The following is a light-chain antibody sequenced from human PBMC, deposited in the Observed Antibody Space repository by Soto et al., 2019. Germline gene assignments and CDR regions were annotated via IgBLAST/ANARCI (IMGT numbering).Light chain of an antibody. Sequence: QSALTQPASVSGSLGQSITISCTGTSSDVGGYNYVSWYQQHPGKAPKLMIYEVSYRPSGVSDRFSGSKSGNTASLTISGLQAEDEADYYCSSYTSSSTLVFGGGTKLTVL. CDR3: SSYTSSSTLV. CDR1: SSDVGGYNY. V-gene: IGLV2-14*01. CDR2: EVS. J-gene: IGLJ2*01.